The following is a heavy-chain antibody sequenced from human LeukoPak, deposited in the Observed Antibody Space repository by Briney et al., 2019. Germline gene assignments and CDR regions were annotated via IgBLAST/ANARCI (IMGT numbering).Heavy chain of an antibody. J-gene: IGHJ4*02. Sequence: APVKVSCKASGYTFSNYAMHWVRQAPGQRPEWLAWINPANGYARYSQDLQGRLIITRDTSASTAYMELSSLRSEDMAMYYCAIRDGHTDHWGQGTLVTVSS. CDR2: INPANGYA. V-gene: IGHV1-3*03. D-gene: IGHD5-24*01. CDR3: AIRDGHTDH. CDR1: GYTFSNYA.